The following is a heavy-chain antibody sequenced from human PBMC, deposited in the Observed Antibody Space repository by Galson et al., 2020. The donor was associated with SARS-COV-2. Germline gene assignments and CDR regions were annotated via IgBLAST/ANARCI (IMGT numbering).Heavy chain of an antibody. CDR2: IVVGSGDT. Sequence: SVKVSCKTSGFTFSSSAVQWVRQAREQRLEWIGWIVVGSGDTKYAQKFQERVTITRDMSTSTVYMELSSLRSDDTAVYYCAAITMVRGPAYWGQGTLVTVSS. J-gene: IGHJ4*02. CDR3: AAITMVRGPAY. D-gene: IGHD3-10*01. CDR1: GFTFSSSA. V-gene: IGHV1-58*01.